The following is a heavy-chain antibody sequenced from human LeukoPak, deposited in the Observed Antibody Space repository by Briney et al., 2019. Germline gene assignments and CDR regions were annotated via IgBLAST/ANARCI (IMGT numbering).Heavy chain of an antibody. V-gene: IGHV3-53*01. CDR1: GFTVSSSY. Sequence: PGGSLRLSCAVSGFTVSSSYMSWVRQAPGKGLEWVSVIYSGGSTYYADSVKGRFTISRDNSKNTLYLQMSSLRTADTAVYYCARDVGDEGNYWGQGTLVTVSS. CDR2: IYSGGST. CDR3: ARDVGDEGNY. J-gene: IGHJ4*02. D-gene: IGHD3-16*01.